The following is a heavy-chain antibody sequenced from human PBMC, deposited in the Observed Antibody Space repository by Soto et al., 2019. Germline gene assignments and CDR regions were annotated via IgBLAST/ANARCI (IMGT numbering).Heavy chain of an antibody. CDR3: AKGPMVRGVITYNWFDP. CDR1: GFTFSMYA. D-gene: IGHD3-10*01. V-gene: IGHV3-23*01. J-gene: IGHJ5*02. CDR2: IGGSNDDT. Sequence: PGGSLRLSCAASGFTFSMYAMGWVRQAPGKGLEWVSGIGGSNDDTYYADSVKGRFTISRDNSKSTLFLQMNSLRAEDTAVYYCAKGPMVRGVITYNWFDPWGQGTLVTVSS.